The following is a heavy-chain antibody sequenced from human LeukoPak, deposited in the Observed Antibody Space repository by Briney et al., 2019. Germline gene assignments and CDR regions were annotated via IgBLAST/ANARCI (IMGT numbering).Heavy chain of an antibody. CDR1: GYTFTGYY. CDR2: INPNSGGT. CDR3: ARGSSGWYGRYFDY. J-gene: IGHJ4*02. V-gene: IGHV1-2*02. D-gene: IGHD6-19*01. Sequence: ASVKASCKASGYTFTGYYMHWVRQAPGQGLEWMGWINPNSGGTNYAQKFQGRVTMTRDTSISTAYMELSRLRSDDTAVYYCARGSSGWYGRYFDYWGQGTLVTAS.